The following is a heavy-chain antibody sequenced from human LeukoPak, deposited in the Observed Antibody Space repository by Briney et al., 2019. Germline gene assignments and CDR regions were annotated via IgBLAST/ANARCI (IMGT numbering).Heavy chain of an antibody. J-gene: IGHJ4*02. Sequence: GESLKISCKGSGYRFTSYWIGWLREMAGKRLEWMGIIYPGDSDTRYGPSFQGQVTISADKSISTAYLQWSSLKASDTAMYYCARREENSYGFDYWGQGTLVTVSS. CDR2: IYPGDSDT. CDR1: GYRFTSYW. D-gene: IGHD5-18*01. CDR3: ARREENSYGFDY. V-gene: IGHV5-51*01.